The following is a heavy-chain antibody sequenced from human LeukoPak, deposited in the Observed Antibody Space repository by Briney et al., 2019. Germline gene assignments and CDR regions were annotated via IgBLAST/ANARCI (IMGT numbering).Heavy chain of an antibody. D-gene: IGHD5-18*01. V-gene: IGHV3-30*04. Sequence: GRSLRLSCAASGFTFSNYAMHWVRQAPGKGLEWAAVISYDGSNKYYADSVKGRFTISRGNSKNTLYLQMNSLRAEDTAVYYCARSSSMVTFDYWGQGTLVTVSS. J-gene: IGHJ4*02. CDR3: ARSSSMVTFDY. CDR2: ISYDGSNK. CDR1: GFTFSNYA.